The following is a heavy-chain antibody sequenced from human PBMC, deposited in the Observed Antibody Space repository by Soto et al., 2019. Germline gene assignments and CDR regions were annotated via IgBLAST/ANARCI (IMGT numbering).Heavy chain of an antibody. CDR3: AGQGYYDSSGYYYARDAFDS. Sequence: SVKVSWKSSGYTFTSYGIICARPAPGQGLEWMGWISAYNGNTNYAQKLQGRVTMTTDTSTSTAYMELRSLRSDDTAVYYCAGQGYYDSSGYYYARDAFDSWGQGKMVTVSS. D-gene: IGHD3-22*01. CDR2: ISAYNGNT. CDR1: GYTFTSYG. J-gene: IGHJ3*02. V-gene: IGHV1-18*04.